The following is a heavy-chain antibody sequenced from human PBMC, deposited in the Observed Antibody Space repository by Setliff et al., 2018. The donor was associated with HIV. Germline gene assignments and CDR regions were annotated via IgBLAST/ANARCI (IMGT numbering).Heavy chain of an antibody. J-gene: IGHJ4*02. CDR1: GDSINTHY. CDR3: ARSTVGVVIASVAKMEFDY. CDR2: VSHTGNT. D-gene: IGHD3-3*01. Sequence: PSETLSLTCTVSGDSINTHYWSWIRQPPGKGLEWIGYVSHTGNTNSNPSLKSRVTISVDTSKNEFSLRLRSVTAADTAIYYCARSTVGVVIASVAKMEFDYWGQGTLVTVSS. V-gene: IGHV4-59*11.